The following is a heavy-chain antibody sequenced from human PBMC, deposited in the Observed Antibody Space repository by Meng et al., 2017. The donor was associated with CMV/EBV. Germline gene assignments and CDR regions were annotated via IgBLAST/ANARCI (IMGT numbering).Heavy chain of an antibody. CDR1: GFNSSTYW. CDR3: ARDTYYDILTGYYSPRGVDY. V-gene: IGHV3-7*01. J-gene: IGHJ4*02. D-gene: IGHD3-9*01. Sequence: GGSLRLSCAASGFNSSTYWMGWVRQAPGKRPEWVANINQDGRQKYHVGSLQGRFTISRDNAKNSLYLQMSSLRAEDTAVYYCARDTYYDILTGYYSPRGVDYWGQGTLVTVSS. CDR2: INQDGRQK.